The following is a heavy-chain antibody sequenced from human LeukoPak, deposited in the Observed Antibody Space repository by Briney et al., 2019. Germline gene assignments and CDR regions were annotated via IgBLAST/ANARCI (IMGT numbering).Heavy chain of an antibody. CDR2: IYSGGST. CDR3: ARAATAAGPYGMDV. V-gene: IGHV3-53*01. D-gene: IGHD6-13*01. Sequence: VRQAPGKGLEWVSVIYSGGSTYYADSVKGRFTISRDNSKNTLYIQMNTLRAEDTAVYYCARAATAAGPYGMDVWGQGTTVTVSS. J-gene: IGHJ6*02.